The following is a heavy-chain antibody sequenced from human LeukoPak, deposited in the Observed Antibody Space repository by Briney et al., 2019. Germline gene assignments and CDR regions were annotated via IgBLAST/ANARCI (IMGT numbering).Heavy chain of an antibody. D-gene: IGHD4-23*01. CDR3: ARDSGGLDY. Sequence: GGSLRLSCAASGVTVSTNHMSWVRQAPGKGLEWVSIVYSGGSTYYADSVTGRFTISRDNSKNTLYLQMNSLRAGDTAVYSCARDSGGLDYWGQGTLVTVSS. CDR2: VYSGGST. CDR1: GVTVSTNH. V-gene: IGHV3-66*01. J-gene: IGHJ4*02.